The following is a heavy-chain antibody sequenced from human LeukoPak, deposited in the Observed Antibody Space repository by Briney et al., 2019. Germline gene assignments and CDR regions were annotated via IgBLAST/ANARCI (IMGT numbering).Heavy chain of an antibody. CDR2: ISAYNGNT. CDR1: ASTFTSST. Sequence: ASVKVSCKASASTFTSSTFSWVRQAPGQGLEWMGWISAYNGNTNYAQKLQGRVTMTTDTSTSTAYMELRSLRSDDTAMYYCARVDSGRYYGHDYWGQGTLVTVTS. J-gene: IGHJ4*02. CDR3: ARVDSGRYYGHDY. D-gene: IGHD1-26*01. V-gene: IGHV1-18*01.